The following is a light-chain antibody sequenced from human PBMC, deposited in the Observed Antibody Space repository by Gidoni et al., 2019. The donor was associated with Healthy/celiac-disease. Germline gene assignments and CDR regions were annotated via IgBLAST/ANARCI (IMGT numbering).Light chain of an antibody. CDR3: QQYNNWPPYT. CDR2: GAA. V-gene: IGKV3-15*01. Sequence: IVRTQSLATLSVSPGERATLSCRASQSVSSSLAWYQQQPGQPPRLLINGAATRATGIPARFSGSGSGTEFTITISSMQSEDFAVYYCQQYNNWPPYTFGQGTKLEIK. CDR1: QSVSSS. J-gene: IGKJ2*01.